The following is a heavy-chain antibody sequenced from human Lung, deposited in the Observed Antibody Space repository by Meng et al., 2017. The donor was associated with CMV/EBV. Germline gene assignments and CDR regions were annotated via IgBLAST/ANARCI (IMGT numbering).Heavy chain of an antibody. CDR2: INHSGDT. V-gene: IGHV4-34*01. D-gene: IGHD3-22*01. J-gene: IGHJ4*02. CDR1: GGSFSGYY. Sequence: SXTLSLXCAVYGGSFSGYYWSWIRQPPGEGLEWIGEINHSGDTNYNPSLKSRVTISVDTSKNQFSLKLSSVTAADTAVYYCARGAYYFDTSGLFDYWGRGKXVTGSS. CDR3: ARGAYYFDTSGLFDY.